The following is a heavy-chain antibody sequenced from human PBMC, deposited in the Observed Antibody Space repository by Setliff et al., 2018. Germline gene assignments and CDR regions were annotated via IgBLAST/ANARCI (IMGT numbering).Heavy chain of an antibody. CDR3: AVSQTPEYYFDY. V-gene: IGHV1-46*01. J-gene: IGHJ4*02. Sequence: ASVKVSCKASGYTFTSYYMHWVRQAPGQGLGWMGIINPSGGSTSYAQKFQGRVTMTRDTSTSTVYMELSSLRSEDTAVYYCAVSQTPEYYFDYWGQGTLVTVSS. D-gene: IGHD2-15*01. CDR1: GYTFTSYY. CDR2: INPSGGST.